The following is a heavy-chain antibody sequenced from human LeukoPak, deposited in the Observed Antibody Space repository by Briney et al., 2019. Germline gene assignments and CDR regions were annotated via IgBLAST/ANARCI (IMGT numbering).Heavy chain of an antibody. Sequence: SQTLSLTCAISGDSVSSNSAAWNWLTQSPSRGLEGLRWYCYSSKWNHAHAMRVTRRIATSTDPSKNQFSLQLDSETPEYTAVNYCVRAFHSYYFDYGGQGPVVTASS. CDR3: VRAFHSYYFDY. V-gene: IGHV6-1*01. CDR2: YCYSSKWNH. D-gene: IGHD2-15*01. J-gene: IGHJ4*02. CDR1: GDSVSSNSAA.